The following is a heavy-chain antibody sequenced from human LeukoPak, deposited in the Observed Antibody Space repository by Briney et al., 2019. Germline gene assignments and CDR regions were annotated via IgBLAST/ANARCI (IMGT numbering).Heavy chain of an antibody. V-gene: IGHV3-53*01. CDR3: AKDASGSYYYFDY. D-gene: IGHD1-26*01. CDR1: GFTVSSNY. CDR2: IYSGGST. Sequence: GGSLRPSCAASGFTVSSNYMSWVRQAPGKGLEWVSVIYSGGSTYYADSVKGRFTISRDNSKNTLYLQMNSLRAEDTAVYYCAKDASGSYYYFDYWGQGTLVTVSS. J-gene: IGHJ4*02.